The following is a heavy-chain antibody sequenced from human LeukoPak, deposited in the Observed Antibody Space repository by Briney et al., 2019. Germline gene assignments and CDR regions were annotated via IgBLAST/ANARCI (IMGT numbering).Heavy chain of an antibody. CDR3: AKSQGGITVAGTRWFDP. V-gene: IGHV3-23*01. D-gene: IGHD6-13*01. CDR1: GFIFSHYG. J-gene: IGHJ5*02. CDR2: IGSSGSTS. Sequence: GGSLRLSCAASGFIFSHYGMSWVRQAPGRGLEWVSSIGSSGSTSYYADSVEGRFTISRDNSKNTLYLQIYSLRAEDTAIYYCAKSQGGITVAGTRWFDPWGQGTLVTVSS.